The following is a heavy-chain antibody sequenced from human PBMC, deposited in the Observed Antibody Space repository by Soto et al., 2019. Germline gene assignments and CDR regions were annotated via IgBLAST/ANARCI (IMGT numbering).Heavy chain of an antibody. D-gene: IGHD2-2*01. CDR2: IIPMLPVT. Sequence: QVHLIQSGAEVQKPGSSVKVSCKAAGGTFNTYTLFWVRQAPGHGLEWMGRIIPMLPVTNSAQKFQGRLTLTAHKSTGTAFMELTSLTSDDTAVYYCSIGSWSAETFDVWGQGTMVTVSS. CDR1: GGTFNTYT. V-gene: IGHV1-69*02. J-gene: IGHJ3*01. CDR3: SIGSWSAETFDV.